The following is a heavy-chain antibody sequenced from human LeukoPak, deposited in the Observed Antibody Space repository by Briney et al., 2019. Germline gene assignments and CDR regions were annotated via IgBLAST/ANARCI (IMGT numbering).Heavy chain of an antibody. CDR3: ARRYCTNGVCYVFDH. CDR2: IVWNGGSA. CDR1: GFTFDDYD. D-gene: IGHD2-8*01. V-gene: IGHV3-20*04. J-gene: IGHJ4*02. Sequence: GGSLRLSCAASGFTFDDYDMSWVRQAPGKGLEWVSGIVWNGGSAGYADSVKGRFTISRDNAKNSLYLQMNSLRAEDTALYYCARRYCTNGVCYVFDHWGQGTLVTVSS.